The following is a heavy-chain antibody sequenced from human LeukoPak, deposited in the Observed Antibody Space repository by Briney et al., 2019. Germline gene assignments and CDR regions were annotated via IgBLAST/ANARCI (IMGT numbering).Heavy chain of an antibody. D-gene: IGHD3-10*01. CDR1: GGSISSSSYY. CDR3: TREVMVRGAAAFDY. Sequence: PSETLSLTCTVSGGSISSSSYYWGWIRQPPGKGLEWIGSIYYSGSTYYNPSLKSRVTISVDTSKNQFSLKLSSVTAADTAVYYCTREVMVRGAAAFDYWGQGTLVTVSS. CDR2: IYYSGST. J-gene: IGHJ4*02. V-gene: IGHV4-39*02.